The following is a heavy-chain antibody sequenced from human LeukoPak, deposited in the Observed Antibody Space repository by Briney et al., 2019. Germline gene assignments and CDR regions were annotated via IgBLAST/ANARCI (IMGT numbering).Heavy chain of an antibody. D-gene: IGHD1-26*01. CDR2: ILTSGTT. CDR3: ARLRVSGSYLYYFDY. J-gene: IGHJ4*02. V-gene: IGHV4-4*09. CDR1: GGSISSYH. Sequence: SETLSLTCTVSGGSISSYHWSWVRQPPGKGLEWIGYILTSGTTNYNPSLKSRLTISGDTSKDQFTLRLSSVTAADTAAYFCARLRVSGSYLYYFDYWGRGTLVTVSS.